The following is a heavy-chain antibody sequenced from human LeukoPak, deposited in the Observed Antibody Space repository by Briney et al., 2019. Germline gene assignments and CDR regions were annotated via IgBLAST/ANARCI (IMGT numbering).Heavy chain of an antibody. CDR2: MNPNSGNT. J-gene: IGHJ5*02. CDR3: ARAGPGGIVEVVAANNWFDP. V-gene: IGHV1-8*01. D-gene: IGHD2-15*01. CDR1: GYTFTSYD. Sequence: ASVKVSCKASGYTFTSYDINWVRQDTGQGLEWMGWMNPNSGNTGYAQKFQGRVTMTRNPSISTAYMELSSLRSEDTAVYYCARAGPGGIVEVVAANNWFDPWGKGTLVTVSS.